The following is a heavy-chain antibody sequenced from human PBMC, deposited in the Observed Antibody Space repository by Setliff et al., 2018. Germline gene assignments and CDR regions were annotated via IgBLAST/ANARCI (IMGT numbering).Heavy chain of an antibody. Sequence: GASVKVSCKASGHTFSSFSNYGISWVRQAPGQGLEWMGWISANNGNTNYAQKFQGRVTMTTDTSTSTAYMELRSLRSDDTAVYYCARSESWFGDYWGQGTLVTVSS. D-gene: IGHD3-10*01. CDR2: ISANNGNT. CDR1: GHTFSSFSNYG. CDR3: ARSESWFGDY. V-gene: IGHV1-18*01. J-gene: IGHJ4*02.